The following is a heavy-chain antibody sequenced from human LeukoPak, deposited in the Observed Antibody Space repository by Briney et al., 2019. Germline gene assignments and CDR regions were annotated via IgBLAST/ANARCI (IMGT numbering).Heavy chain of an antibody. Sequence: PSETLSLTCAVYGGSLSGYDWSWIRQPPGKGLEWIGEINHSGSTNYNPSLKSRVTISVDTPKNQFSLKLSSVTAADTAVYYCARDRGSYEEYFDYWGQGTLVTVSS. J-gene: IGHJ4*02. D-gene: IGHD1-26*01. V-gene: IGHV4-34*01. CDR1: GGSLSGYD. CDR2: INHSGST. CDR3: ARDRGSYEEYFDY.